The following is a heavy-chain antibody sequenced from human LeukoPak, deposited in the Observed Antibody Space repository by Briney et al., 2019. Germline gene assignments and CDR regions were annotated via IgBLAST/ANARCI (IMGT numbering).Heavy chain of an antibody. CDR2: INPNSGGT. CDR1: GYTFTGYY. Sequence: ASVKVSCKASGYTFTGYYMHWVRQAPGQGLEWMGWINPNSGGTNYAQKFQGRVTMTRDTSISTAYMELSRLRSDDTAVYYCARGDDCSGGSCYHDFDYWGQGTLVTVSS. D-gene: IGHD2-15*01. V-gene: IGHV1-2*02. CDR3: ARGDDCSGGSCYHDFDY. J-gene: IGHJ4*02.